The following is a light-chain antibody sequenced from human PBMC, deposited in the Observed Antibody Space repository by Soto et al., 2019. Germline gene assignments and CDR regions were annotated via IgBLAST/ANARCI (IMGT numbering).Light chain of an antibody. CDR2: DAS. CDR1: QSIGRW. Sequence: DIQITQSPSTLSASVGDRVTITCRASQSIGRWLAWYQQKPGKAPKVLIYDASTLKSGVPSRFSGSGSGTDFTLTIRSLQPDDFAIYYCQQYNSYWTFGQGTKVDIK. CDR3: QQYNSYWT. J-gene: IGKJ1*01. V-gene: IGKV1-5*01.